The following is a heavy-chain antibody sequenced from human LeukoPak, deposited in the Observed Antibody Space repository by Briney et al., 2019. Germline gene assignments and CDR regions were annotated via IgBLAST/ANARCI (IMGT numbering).Heavy chain of an antibody. Sequence: PSETLSLTCAVSGGSISSSNWWSWVRQPPGKGLEWIGEIYHSGSTNYNPSLKSRVTISVDKSKNQFSLKLSSVTTADTAVYYCARGSGLGSYFNGPWGQGTLVTVSS. CDR2: IYHSGST. J-gene: IGHJ5*02. CDR3: ARGSGLGSYFNGP. CDR1: GGSISSSNW. V-gene: IGHV4-4*02. D-gene: IGHD3-10*01.